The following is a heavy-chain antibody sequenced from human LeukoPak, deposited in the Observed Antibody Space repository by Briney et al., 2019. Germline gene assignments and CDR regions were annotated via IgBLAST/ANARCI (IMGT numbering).Heavy chain of an antibody. V-gene: IGHV1-18*01. Sequence: GASVKVSCKASGYTFTSYGISWVRQAPGQGLEGRGWISAYNGKTKYAQKLQGRVTMTTDTSTSTAYMELRSLRSDDTAVYYCARVYSYARFDYWGQGTLVTVSS. J-gene: IGHJ4*02. CDR1: GYTFTSYG. D-gene: IGHD5-18*01. CDR2: ISAYNGKT. CDR3: ARVYSYARFDY.